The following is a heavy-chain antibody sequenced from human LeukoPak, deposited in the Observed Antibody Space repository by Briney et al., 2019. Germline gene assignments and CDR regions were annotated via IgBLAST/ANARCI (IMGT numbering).Heavy chain of an antibody. D-gene: IGHD2-2*02. J-gene: IGHJ6*03. V-gene: IGHV1-8*03. CDR2: MNPNSGNT. CDR3: ARVAAEVVGVPGAIGFGWLRRDYYYMDV. CDR1: GYTFTSYD. Sequence: GESLKISCRGAGYTFTSYDINWVRQATGQGLEWMGWMNPNSGNTGYAQKFQGRVTITRNTSISTAYMELSSLRSEDTAVYYCARVAAEVVGVPGAIGFGWLRRDYYYMDVWGKGTTVTVSS.